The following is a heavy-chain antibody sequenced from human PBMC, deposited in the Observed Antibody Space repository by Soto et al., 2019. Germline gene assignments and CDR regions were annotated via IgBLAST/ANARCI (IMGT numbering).Heavy chain of an antibody. CDR1: GFTFSSYA. CDR3: ARAQGYCSGGSCGPDYYYYGMDV. CDR2: ISGSGGRT. J-gene: IGHJ6*02. V-gene: IGHV3-23*01. D-gene: IGHD2-15*01. Sequence: GGSLRLSCAASGFTFSSYAMSWVRQAPGKGLEWVSAISGSGGRTYYADSVKGRFTISRDNSKNTLYLQMNSLRAEDAAVYYCARAQGYCSGGSCGPDYYYYGMDVWGQGTTVTVSS.